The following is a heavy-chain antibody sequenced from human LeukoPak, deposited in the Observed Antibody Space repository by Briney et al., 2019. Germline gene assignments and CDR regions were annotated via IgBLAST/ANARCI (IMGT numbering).Heavy chain of an antibody. D-gene: IGHD2-2*02. CDR1: GFTFSDHY. V-gene: IGHV3-11*01. CDR2: ISNSGSLK. J-gene: IGHJ4*02. CDR3: AKSDCTSSSCYTIDY. Sequence: GGSLRLSCAASGFTFSDHYMSWFRQAPGKGLEWVSYISNSGSLKYYADSVEGRFTISRDNAKNSLYLQMDSLRAEETAVYYCAKSDCTSSSCYTIDYWGQGTLVTVSS.